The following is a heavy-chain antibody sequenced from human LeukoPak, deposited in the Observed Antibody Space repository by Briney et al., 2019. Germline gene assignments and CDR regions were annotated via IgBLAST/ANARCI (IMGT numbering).Heavy chain of an antibody. D-gene: IGHD3-3*01. CDR3: ARGFPTNFPVGRAEGLRIDYGMDV. CDR1: GLSLRSSSYY. V-gene: IGHV4-39*07. CDR2: VSYNGSP. J-gene: IGHJ6*02. Sequence: PSETLSLTCPGSGLSLRSSSYYGGWIRQPPGKGREWIGRVSYNGSPYYNPSLKSRVTISVDTSKNQLSLQLSCVTAADTVVYECARGFPTNFPVGRAEGLRIDYGMDVWGQGTRSQSP.